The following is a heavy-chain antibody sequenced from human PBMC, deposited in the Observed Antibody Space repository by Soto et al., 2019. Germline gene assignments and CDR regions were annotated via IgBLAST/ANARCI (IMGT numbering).Heavy chain of an antibody. Sequence: QVQLVQSGAEVKKPGSSVKVSCKASGGTFSSYTISWVRQAPGQGLEWMGRIIPILVIANYAQKFQGRVTITEDKSTSTAYMEMSSLRSEDTDVYSCASSTEGDWFDPWGQGTLVTVSS. CDR3: ASSTEGDWFDP. J-gene: IGHJ5*02. V-gene: IGHV1-69*02. CDR2: IIPILVIA. CDR1: GGTFSSYT.